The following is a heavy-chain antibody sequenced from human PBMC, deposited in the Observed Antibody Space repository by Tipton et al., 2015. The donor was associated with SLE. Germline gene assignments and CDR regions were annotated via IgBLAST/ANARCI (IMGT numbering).Heavy chain of an antibody. CDR1: GGAFSGFH. J-gene: IGHJ3*01. Sequence: TLSLTCAVSGGAFSGFHWSWIRQPPGKGLEWIGYMHFSGNTYYNPSLKRRVIISPDTSDNHFSLKLTSVTAADTAVYYCARARGEFRGDTFDVWGQGTLVNVSS. D-gene: IGHD3-16*01. CDR3: ARARGEFRGDTFDV. V-gene: IGHV4-34*09. CDR2: MHFSGNT.